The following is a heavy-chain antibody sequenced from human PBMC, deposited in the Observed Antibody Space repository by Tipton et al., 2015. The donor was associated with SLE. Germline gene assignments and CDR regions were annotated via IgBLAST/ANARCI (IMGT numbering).Heavy chain of an antibody. CDR1: GYSISSTYY. CDR2: IYHSGST. D-gene: IGHD3-3*01. V-gene: IGHV4-38-2*02. J-gene: IGHJ6*02. Sequence: TLSLTCTVSGYSISSTYYWGWIRQPPGKGLEWIGSIYHSGSTYYNPSLRSRVTISVDTSKNQFSLKLSSVTAADTAVYYCARGVRFLEWLEGDYGMDVWGQGTTVTVSS. CDR3: ARGVRFLEWLEGDYGMDV.